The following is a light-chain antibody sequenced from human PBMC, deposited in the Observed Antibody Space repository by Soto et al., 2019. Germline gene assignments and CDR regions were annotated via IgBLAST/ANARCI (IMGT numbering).Light chain of an antibody. CDR3: AAWDDNLDGLV. CDR2: SNN. Sequence: QSVLTQPPSASGTPGQRVTISCSGGDSNIGKNAVNWYRQLPGTAPKLVIFSNNQRPSGVPDRFSGSKSGTSASLAISGLQSEDEAEYYCAAWDDNLDGLVFGGGTKLTVL. V-gene: IGLV1-44*01. J-gene: IGLJ2*01. CDR1: DSNIGKNA.